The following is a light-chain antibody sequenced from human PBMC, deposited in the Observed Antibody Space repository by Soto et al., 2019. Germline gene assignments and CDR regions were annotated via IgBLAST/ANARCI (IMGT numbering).Light chain of an antibody. V-gene: IGLV2-11*01. CDR3: CSYAGSYTFV. J-gene: IGLJ2*01. CDR2: DVS. CDR1: SSDVGGYNY. Sequence: QSVLTQPRSVSGSPGQSVTISCTGTSSDVGGYNYVSWYQQLPGKAPKLMIYDVSKRPSGVPDRFSGSKSGNTASLTISGLQAEDEADYYCCSYAGSYTFVFGGGTKLTVL.